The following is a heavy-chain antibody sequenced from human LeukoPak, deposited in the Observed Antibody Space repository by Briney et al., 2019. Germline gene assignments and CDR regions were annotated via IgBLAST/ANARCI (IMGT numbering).Heavy chain of an antibody. CDR2: ISSSSNTI. CDR1: GFTFSSYA. Sequence: GSLRLSCAASGFTFSSYAMSWVRQAPGKGLEWISYISSSSNTIYYADSVKGRFAISRDNAKNSLYLQMNSLRAEDTAVYYCARGATGDRLGYLGQGSLVTVSS. D-gene: IGHD7-27*01. V-gene: IGHV3-48*01. CDR3: ARGATGDRLGY. J-gene: IGHJ4*02.